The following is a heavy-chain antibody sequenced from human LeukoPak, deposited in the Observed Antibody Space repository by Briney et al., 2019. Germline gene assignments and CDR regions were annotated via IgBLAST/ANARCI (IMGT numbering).Heavy chain of an antibody. CDR1: GGSISSSSYY. J-gene: IGHJ5*02. D-gene: IGHD1-26*01. V-gene: IGHV4-39*07. Sequence: SETLSLTCTVSGGSISSSSYYWGWSRQPPGKGLEWIGSIYYSGSTYYNPSLKSRVTISVDTSKNQFSLKLSSVTAAATAVYYCARGGIVGATGRYNWFDPWGQGTLVTVSS. CDR3: ARGGIVGATGRYNWFDP. CDR2: IYYSGST.